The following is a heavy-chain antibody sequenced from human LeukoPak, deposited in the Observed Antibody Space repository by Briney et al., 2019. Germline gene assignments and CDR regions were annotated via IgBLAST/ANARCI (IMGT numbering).Heavy chain of an antibody. V-gene: IGHV2-5*02. D-gene: IGHD3-22*01. CDR3: AHLTPYYDSSGYSFPFDY. CDR1: GFSLSTSGVG. Sequence: ESGPTLVNPTQTLTLTCTFSGFSLSTSGVGVGWIRQPPGKALEWLALIYWDDDKRYSPSLKSRFTITKDTSKNQVVLTMTNMDPVDTATYYCAHLTPYYDSSGYSFPFDYWGQGTLVTVSS. CDR2: IYWDDDK. J-gene: IGHJ4*02.